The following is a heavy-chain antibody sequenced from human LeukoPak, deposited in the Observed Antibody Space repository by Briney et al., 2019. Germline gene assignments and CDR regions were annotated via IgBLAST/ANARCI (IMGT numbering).Heavy chain of an antibody. D-gene: IGHD2-2*01. J-gene: IGHJ4*02. V-gene: IGHV3-33*03. CDR2: IWFDGSNE. CDR3: AKGRSGSASWALQIFDN. CDR1: GFTFSTYG. Sequence: GGSLRLSCAASGFTFSTYGMHWVRQAPGKGLEWVAFIWFDGSNEDYADSVKGRFTISRDNSKNTLFLQMNSLRAEDTAVYYCAKGRSGSASWALQIFDNWGQGTLVTVSS.